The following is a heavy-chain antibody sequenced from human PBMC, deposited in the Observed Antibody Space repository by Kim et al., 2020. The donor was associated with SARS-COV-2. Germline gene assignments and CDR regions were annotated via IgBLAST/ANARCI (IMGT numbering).Heavy chain of an antibody. J-gene: IGHJ5*02. CDR2: ISYDGSNK. V-gene: IGHV3-30*18. Sequence: GGSLRLSCAASGFTFSSYGMHWVRQAPGKGLEWVAVISYDGSNKYYADSVKGRFTISRDNSKNTLYLQMNSLRAEDTAVYYCAKDSVSSGWYDWFDPWG. CDR3: AKDSVSSGWYDWFDP. CDR1: GFTFSSYG. D-gene: IGHD6-19*01.